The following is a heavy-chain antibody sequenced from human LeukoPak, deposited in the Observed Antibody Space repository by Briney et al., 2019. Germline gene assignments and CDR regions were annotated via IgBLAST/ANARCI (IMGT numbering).Heavy chain of an antibody. Sequence: GGSLRLSCAASGFIFSDYYMSWIRQAPGKGLEWVSYISGPSTYTNYAGSVKGRFTISRDNTKNSLYLQMNSLRAEDTAVYYCARGHSSGWSSFNYGGRGPLVTAS. CDR3: ARGHSSGWSSFNY. V-gene: IGHV3-11*05. CDR1: GFIFSDYY. D-gene: IGHD6-13*01. CDR2: ISGPSTYT. J-gene: IGHJ4*02.